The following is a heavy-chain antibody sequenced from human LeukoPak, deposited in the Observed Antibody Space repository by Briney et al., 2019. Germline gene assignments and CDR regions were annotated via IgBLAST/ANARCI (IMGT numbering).Heavy chain of an antibody. CDR3: AKDRGRGKADYFDY. V-gene: IGHV3-30*02. J-gene: IGHJ4*02. CDR2: IWYDGSNQ. CDR1: GFTFSSYG. D-gene: IGHD3-16*01. Sequence: GESLRLSCAASGFTFSSYGMYWVRQAPGKGLEWVSFIWYDGSNQYYADSVKGRFTISRDNSKNTLYLQMNSLRAEDTAVYYCAKDRGRGKADYFDYWGQGTLVTVSS.